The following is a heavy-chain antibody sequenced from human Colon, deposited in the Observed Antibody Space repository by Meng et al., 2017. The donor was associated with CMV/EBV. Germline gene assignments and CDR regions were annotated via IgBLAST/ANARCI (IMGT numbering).Heavy chain of an antibody. V-gene: IGHV1-2*02. Sequence: ASVKVSCKASGNTFTGSYMHWVRQAPGQGLEWMGWINLNSGGTNYAQKFQGRVTMTRDTSITTVYMELTRLRSDDTAVYYCASQRRCDTTCYGSDRVFDIWGQGTMVTVSS. D-gene: IGHD2-2*01. CDR2: INLNSGGT. CDR3: ASQRRCDTTCYGSDRVFDI. CDR1: GNTFTGSY. J-gene: IGHJ3*02.